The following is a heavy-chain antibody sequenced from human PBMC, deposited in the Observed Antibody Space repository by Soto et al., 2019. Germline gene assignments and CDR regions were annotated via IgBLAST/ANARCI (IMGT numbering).Heavy chain of an antibody. V-gene: IGHV3-30*18. Sequence: QVQLVESGGGVVQPGRSLRLSCAASGFTFSSYGMHWVRQAPGKGLEWVAVISYDGSNKYYADSVKGRFTISRDNSKNTLYVQMNSLRAEDTAVYYCAKSHYDILTGYLNYFDYWGQGTLVTVSS. J-gene: IGHJ4*02. CDR2: ISYDGSNK. CDR3: AKSHYDILTGYLNYFDY. D-gene: IGHD3-9*01. CDR1: GFTFSSYG.